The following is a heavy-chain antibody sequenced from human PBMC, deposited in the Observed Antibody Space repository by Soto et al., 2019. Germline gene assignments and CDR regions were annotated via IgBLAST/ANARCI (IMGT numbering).Heavy chain of an antibody. D-gene: IGHD3-9*01. J-gene: IGHJ4*02. CDR1: GYTFTSYG. CDR3: ARIPLLRYFDGLSLVDY. Sequence: QVQLVQSGAEVKKPGASVKVSCKASGYTFTSYGISWVRQAPGQGLEWMGWISAYNGNTNYAQKLQGRVTMTTDTSTSTAYMELRSLRSDDTAVYYCARIPLLRYFDGLSLVDYWGQGTLVTVSS. CDR2: ISAYNGNT. V-gene: IGHV1-18*01.